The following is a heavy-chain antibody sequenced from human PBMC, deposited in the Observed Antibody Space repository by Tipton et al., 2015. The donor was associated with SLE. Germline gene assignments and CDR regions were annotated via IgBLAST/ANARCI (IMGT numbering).Heavy chain of an antibody. Sequence: QLVQSGPEVKKPGASVKVSCKTSGYTFTSFGITWVRQAPGQGLEWMAWISAYNGNTKYAQKVQGRVTLTTDTPTGTAYMDLSRLKSDDTAVYYCARAGRARAGRNLSFQFWGQGTLATVSS. CDR1: GYTFTSFG. D-gene: IGHD6-6*01. J-gene: IGHJ4*02. CDR2: ISAYNGNT. V-gene: IGHV1-18*01. CDR3: ARAGRARAGRNLSFQF.